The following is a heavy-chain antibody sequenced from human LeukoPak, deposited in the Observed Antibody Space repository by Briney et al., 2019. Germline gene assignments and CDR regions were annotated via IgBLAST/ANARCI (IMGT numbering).Heavy chain of an antibody. CDR3: ARGARWAYYFDY. D-gene: IGHD4-23*01. J-gene: IGHJ4*02. CDR2: VSTRDNTI. Sequence: GGSLRLSCTASGFTFSDYYMSWIRQTPGKGLEWLSYVSTRDNTIQYADSVKGRFTISRDNANNSVFLQMNNLRAEDSAIYYCARGARWAYYFDYWGQGSLVTVSS. CDR1: GFTFSDYY. V-gene: IGHV3-11*01.